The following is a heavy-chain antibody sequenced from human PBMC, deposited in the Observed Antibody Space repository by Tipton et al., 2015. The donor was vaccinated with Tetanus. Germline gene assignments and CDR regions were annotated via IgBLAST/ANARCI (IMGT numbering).Heavy chain of an antibody. Sequence: QLVQSGGGLVNPGGSLRLSCAASGFSFSVAWMTWVRQAPGKGLEWMAVVSFDGKFQYNADSVKGRFTVSRDNSKNTLYLQMNNLRVEDTAVYYCARDKGYGDGYMGAFDIWGQATMVTVSS. CDR3: ARDKGYGDGYMGAFDI. D-gene: IGHD1-1*01. CDR1: GFSFSVAW. V-gene: IGHV3-30*03. CDR2: VSFDGKFQ. J-gene: IGHJ3*02.